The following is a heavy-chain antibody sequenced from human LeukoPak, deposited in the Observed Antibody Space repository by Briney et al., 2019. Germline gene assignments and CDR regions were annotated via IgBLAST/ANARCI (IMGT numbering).Heavy chain of an antibody. CDR1: GFMFSNYY. V-gene: IGHV3-74*01. CDR2: IKNAGIDT. D-gene: IGHD3-10*01. CDR3: GRGGYGHNIDV. J-gene: IGHJ6*03. Sequence: GGSLRLSCVGSGFMFSNYYMYWVRHAPGKGLVWVSRIKNAGIDTIYADSVKGRFTVSRDNAKNTVYLQMSSLRAEDTAVYYCGRGGYGHNIDVWGEGTTVTVSS.